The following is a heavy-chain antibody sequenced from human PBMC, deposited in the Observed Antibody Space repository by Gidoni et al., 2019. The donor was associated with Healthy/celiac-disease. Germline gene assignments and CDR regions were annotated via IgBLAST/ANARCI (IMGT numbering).Heavy chain of an antibody. V-gene: IGHV4-59*01. J-gene: IGHJ3*02. D-gene: IGHD3-9*01. Sequence: QVQLQESGPGLVTPSETLSLTCTVSGGSISSYYWSWIRQPPGKGLEWIGYIYYSGSTNYNPSLKSRVTISVDTSKNQFSLKLSSVTAADTAVYYCARGGYDILTDGAFDIWGQGTMVTVSS. CDR2: IYYSGST. CDR1: GGSISSYY. CDR3: ARGGYDILTDGAFDI.